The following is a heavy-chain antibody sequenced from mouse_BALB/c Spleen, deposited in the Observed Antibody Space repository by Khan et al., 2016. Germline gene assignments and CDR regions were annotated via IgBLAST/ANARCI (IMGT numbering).Heavy chain of an antibody. CDR1: GDSITSGY. Sequence: EVQLQESGPSLVKPSQTLSLTCSVTGDSITSGYWNWFRKFPGNKLEFMGYIVYSGSAYYNPSLKSRISTTPDTSNNKYYLQLNYVTTEDTATTSSARGDDDYYSLDYWGQGTTVTVSS. J-gene: IGHJ2*01. CDR2: IVYSGSA. D-gene: IGHD2-3*01. V-gene: IGHV3-8*02. CDR3: ARGDDDYYSLDY.